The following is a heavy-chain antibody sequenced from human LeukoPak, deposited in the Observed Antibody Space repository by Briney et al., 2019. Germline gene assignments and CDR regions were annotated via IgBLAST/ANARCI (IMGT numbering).Heavy chain of an antibody. CDR1: GFTFSNSY. V-gene: IGHV3-11*01. D-gene: IGHD5-18*01. CDR2: ISSSSGTII. CDR3: ARARGYSYAYYFDY. J-gene: IGHJ4*02. Sequence: PGGSLRLSCAASGFTFSNSYMSWIRQAPGKGLEWISYISSSSGTIIHYADSVKGRFTISRDNARNSLFLQMTGLRAEDTAVYYCARARGYSYAYYFDYWGQGTLVTVSS.